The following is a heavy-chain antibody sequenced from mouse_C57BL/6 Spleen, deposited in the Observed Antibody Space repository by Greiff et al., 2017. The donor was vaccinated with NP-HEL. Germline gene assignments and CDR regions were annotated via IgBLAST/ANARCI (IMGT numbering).Heavy chain of an antibody. V-gene: IGHV3-6*01. J-gene: IGHJ1*03. Sequence: EVKLQESGPGLVKPSQSLSLTCSVTGYSITSGYYWNWIRQFPGNKLEWMGYISYDGSNNYNPSLKNRISITRDTSKNQFFLKLNSVTTEDTATYYCAREDYGSSYEWYFDVWGTGTTVTVSS. CDR2: ISYDGSN. CDR3: AREDYGSSYEWYFDV. D-gene: IGHD1-1*01. CDR1: GYSITSGYY.